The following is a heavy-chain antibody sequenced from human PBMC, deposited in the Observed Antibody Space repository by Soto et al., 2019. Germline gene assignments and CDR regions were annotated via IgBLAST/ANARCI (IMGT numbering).Heavy chain of an antibody. D-gene: IGHD5-12*01. CDR1: GFTFSSYA. Sequence: PGGSLRLSCSASGFTFSSYAMHWVRQAPGKGLEYVSGVRGNGDPPFYADSVKGRFTISRDNSKNTLYRQMSSLSADDTAVYYCVKSRGGNNLDFFDWGQGALVTVSS. J-gene: IGHJ4*02. CDR2: VRGNGDPP. CDR3: VKSRGGNNLDFFD. V-gene: IGHV3-64D*06.